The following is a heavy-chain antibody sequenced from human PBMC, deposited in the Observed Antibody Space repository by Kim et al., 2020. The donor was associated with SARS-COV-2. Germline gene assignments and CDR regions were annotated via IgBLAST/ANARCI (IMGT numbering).Heavy chain of an antibody. D-gene: IGHD1-26*01. V-gene: IGHV5-10-1*01. CDR3: ARHRKSIVGATFNY. J-gene: IGHJ4*02. Sequence: SPSFQGQVTISADKSISTAYLQWSSLKASDTAMYYCARHRKSIVGATFNYWGQGTLVTVSS.